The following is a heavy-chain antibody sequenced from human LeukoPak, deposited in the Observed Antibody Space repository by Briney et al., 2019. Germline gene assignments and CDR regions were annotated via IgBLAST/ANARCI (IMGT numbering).Heavy chain of an antibody. D-gene: IGHD3-9*01. J-gene: IGHJ4*02. CDR2: IYWDDDK. Sequence: SGPTLVKPTQTLPLTFPFSGFSLSPSGVGVGWIRPPPGKALEWPALIYWDDDKRYSPSLKSRLTITKDTSKNQVVLTMTNMDPVDTATYYCALTYYDILTGYGGSTFDYWGQGTLVTVSS. CDR3: ALTYYDILTGYGGSTFDY. V-gene: IGHV2-5*02. CDR1: GFSLSPSGVG.